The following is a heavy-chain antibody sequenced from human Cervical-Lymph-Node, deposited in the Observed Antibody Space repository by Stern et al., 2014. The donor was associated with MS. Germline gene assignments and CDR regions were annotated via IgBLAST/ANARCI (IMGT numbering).Heavy chain of an antibody. CDR3: ARTTMVRGVIPHLDY. D-gene: IGHD3-10*01. Sequence: ITLKESGPALVKPTQSLTLTCTFSGFSLSTSGMCVSWIRQPPGNALEGLAILDLDAHKSSSTSLKTRLITSKVTTQKPDVSTMTNMDPVDTATYYCARTTMVRGVIPHLDYWGQGTLVTVSS. CDR1: GFSLSTSGMC. V-gene: IGHV2-70*01. CDR2: LDLDAHK. J-gene: IGHJ4*02.